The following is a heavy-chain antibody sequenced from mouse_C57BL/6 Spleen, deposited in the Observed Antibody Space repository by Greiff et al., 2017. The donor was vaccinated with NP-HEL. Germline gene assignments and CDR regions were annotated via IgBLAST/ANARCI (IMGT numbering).Heavy chain of an antibody. V-gene: IGHV1-15*01. Sequence: VQLQQSGAELVRPGASVTLSCKASGYTFTDYEMHWVKQTPVHGLEWIGAIDPETGGTVYNQKFKGKAILTADKSPSTAYMEHRSLTSEDSAVYYCTRNSITTVDAMDYWGQGTSVTVSS. CDR1: GYTFTDYE. CDR3: TRNSITTVDAMDY. CDR2: IDPETGGT. D-gene: IGHD1-1*01. J-gene: IGHJ4*01.